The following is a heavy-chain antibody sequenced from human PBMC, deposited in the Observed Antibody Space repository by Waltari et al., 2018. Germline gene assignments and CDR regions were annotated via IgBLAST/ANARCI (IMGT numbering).Heavy chain of an antibody. CDR1: GYTFTDYY. Sequence: EVQLVQSGAEVKKPGATVKISCKASGYTFTDYYMHWVQQAPGKGLEWMGSGDPEDGETIYAEKFQGRVTITADTSTDTAYMELSSLRSEDTAVYYCATAPVDYGGNSMEFDYWGQGTLVTVSS. D-gene: IGHD4-17*01. J-gene: IGHJ4*02. CDR2: GDPEDGET. CDR3: ATAPVDYGGNSMEFDY. V-gene: IGHV1-69-2*01.